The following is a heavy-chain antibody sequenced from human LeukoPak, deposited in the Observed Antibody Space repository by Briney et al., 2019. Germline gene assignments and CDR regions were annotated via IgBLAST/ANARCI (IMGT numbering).Heavy chain of an antibody. CDR1: GYSFTSYW. V-gene: IGHV5-51*01. CDR3: ANFPGDEYFDY. CDR2: IYPGDSDT. D-gene: IGHD2/OR15-2a*01. Sequence: GESLKISCKGSGYSFTSYWIGWVRQMPGKGLEWMGIIYPGDSDTRYSPSFQGQVTISADKSISTAYLQMNSLRAEDTAVYYCANFPGDEYFDYWGQGTLVTVSS. J-gene: IGHJ4*02.